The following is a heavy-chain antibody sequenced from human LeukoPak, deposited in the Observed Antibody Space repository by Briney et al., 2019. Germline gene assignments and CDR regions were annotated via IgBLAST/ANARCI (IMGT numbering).Heavy chain of an antibody. Sequence: ASVKVSCKASGYTFTGYYMHWVRQAPGQGLEWMGWINPNSGGTNYAQKLQGRVTMTTDTSTSTAYMELRSLRSDDTAVYYCARDTVAANSAGDNWFDPWGQGTLVTVSS. CDR2: INPNSGGT. V-gene: IGHV1-2*02. J-gene: IGHJ5*02. D-gene: IGHD2-15*01. CDR3: ARDTVAANSAGDNWFDP. CDR1: GYTFTGYY.